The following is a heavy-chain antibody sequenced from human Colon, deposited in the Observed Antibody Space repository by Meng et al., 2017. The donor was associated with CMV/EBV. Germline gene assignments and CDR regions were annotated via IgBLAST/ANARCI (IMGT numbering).Heavy chain of an antibody. CDR3: ARDRLGGIDY. D-gene: IGHD3-16*01. J-gene: IGHJ4*02. V-gene: IGHV3-30-3*01. CDR2: SDGAAQ. CDR1: GFIFTAYA. Sequence: LSLTCVGSGFIFTAYAMHWVRQAPGKGLEWLASDGAAQNYADSVRGRFFMSRDDSKNSVYLQMDSLRSDDTAVYYCARDRLGGIDYWGQGTLVTVSS.